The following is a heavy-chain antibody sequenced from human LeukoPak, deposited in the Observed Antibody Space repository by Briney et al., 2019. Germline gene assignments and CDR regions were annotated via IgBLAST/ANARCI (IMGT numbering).Heavy chain of an antibody. V-gene: IGHV3-21*01. CDR1: GFTFSSYS. D-gene: IGHD4-17*01. CDR2: ISRSSSYI. CDR3: ASLDYGDYDYYYGMDV. J-gene: IGHJ6*02. Sequence: GGSLRLSCAASGFTFSSYSMNWVRQAPGKGLEWVSSISRSSSYIYYADSVKGRFTISRDNAKNSLYPQMNSLRAEDTAVYYCASLDYGDYDYYYGMDVWGQGTTVTVSS.